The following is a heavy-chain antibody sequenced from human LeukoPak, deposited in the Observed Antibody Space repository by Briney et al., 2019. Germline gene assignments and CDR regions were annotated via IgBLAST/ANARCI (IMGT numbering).Heavy chain of an antibody. CDR2: INPSGGST. CDR3: ATGGIAARPMGAFDI. V-gene: IGHV1-46*01. D-gene: IGHD6-6*01. J-gene: IGHJ3*02. Sequence: ASVKVSCKASGYTFTSYYMHWVRQAPGQGLEWMGIINPSGGSTSYAQKFQGRVTMTRDTSTSTAYMELSSLRSEDTAVYYCATGGIAARPMGAFDIWGQGTMVTVSS. CDR1: GYTFTSYY.